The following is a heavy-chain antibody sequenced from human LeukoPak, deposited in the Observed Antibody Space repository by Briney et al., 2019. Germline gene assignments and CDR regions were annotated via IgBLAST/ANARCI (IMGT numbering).Heavy chain of an antibody. CDR3: TTTAYDFWSGYRDY. CDR1: GFTFSNVW. Sequence: GGSLRLSCAASGFTFSNVWMSWVRQAPGKGLEWVGRIKSKTDGGTTDYAAPVKGRFTISRDDSKNTLYLQMNSLKTEDTSVYYCTTTAYDFWSGYRDYWGQGTLVTVSS. CDR2: IKSKTDGGTT. D-gene: IGHD3-3*01. V-gene: IGHV3-15*01. J-gene: IGHJ4*02.